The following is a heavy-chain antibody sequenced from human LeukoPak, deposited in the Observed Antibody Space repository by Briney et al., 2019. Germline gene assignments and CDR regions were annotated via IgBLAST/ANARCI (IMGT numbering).Heavy chain of an antibody. CDR1: GYTFTSHD. Sequence: ASVKVSCKASGYTFTSHDINWVRQATGQGLEWMGWMNPNSGNTGNAQKFQGRVTMTRNTSTSTAYMELSSLRSEDTAVYYCARMHNWNDDYWGQGTLVTVSS. D-gene: IGHD1-1*01. CDR2: MNPNSGNT. V-gene: IGHV1-8*01. J-gene: IGHJ4*02. CDR3: ARMHNWNDDY.